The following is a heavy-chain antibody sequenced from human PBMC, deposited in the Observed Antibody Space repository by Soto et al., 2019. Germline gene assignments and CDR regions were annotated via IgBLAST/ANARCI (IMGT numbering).Heavy chain of an antibody. CDR3: ARPYYDYVWGSYRYWYFDY. CDR1: GYSFTSYW. V-gene: IGHV5-51*01. Sequence: GESLKISCKGSGYSFTSYWIGWVRQMPGKGLEWMGIIYPGDSDTRYSPSFQGQVTISADKSICTAYLQWSSLKASDTAMYYCARPYYDYVWGSYRYWYFDYWGQGTLVTVSS. D-gene: IGHD3-16*02. CDR2: IYPGDSDT. J-gene: IGHJ4*02.